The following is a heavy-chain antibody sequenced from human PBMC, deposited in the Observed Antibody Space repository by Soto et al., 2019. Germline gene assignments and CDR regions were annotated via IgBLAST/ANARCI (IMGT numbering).Heavy chain of an antibody. J-gene: IGHJ4*02. Sequence: PGGSLRLSCAASGFTFSSYAMNWVRQAPGKGLEWVALISYDGSNKYYADSVRGRFTISRDSSTNTLFLQMSSLRAADTAVYYCGRCTSTSCHLGSDYWGQGTLVTVSS. CDR1: GFTFSSYA. CDR3: GRCTSTSCHLGSDY. CDR2: ISYDGSNK. D-gene: IGHD2-2*01. V-gene: IGHV3-30-3*01.